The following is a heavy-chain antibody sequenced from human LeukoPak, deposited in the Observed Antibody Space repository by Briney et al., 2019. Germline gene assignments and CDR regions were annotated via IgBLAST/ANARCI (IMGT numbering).Heavy chain of an antibody. J-gene: IGHJ4*02. CDR3: TTGHYVWGSSCDY. CDR2: IKSISDAGTT. Sequence: GGSLRLSCAASGFTFSNAWMTWVRQAPGKGLKWVGRIKSISDAGTTDYAAPVKGRFTISRDDSKNTLYLQMNSLKIEDTAVYYCTTGHYVWGSSCDYWGQGTLVTVSS. V-gene: IGHV3-15*01. D-gene: IGHD3-16*01. CDR1: GFTFSNAW.